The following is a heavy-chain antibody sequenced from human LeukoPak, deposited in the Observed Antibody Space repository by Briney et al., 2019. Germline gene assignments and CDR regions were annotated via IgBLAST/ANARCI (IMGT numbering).Heavy chain of an antibody. Sequence: GGSLRLSCAASGFTVNSNYMSWVRQAPGKGLEWISGIFGSGGSAHYADSVKGRFTISRDNSKNTVYLQLDSLRVEDTAVYYCGKTTVGYSSGRYPGWPVDYWGQGALVTVSS. CDR1: GFTVNSNY. D-gene: IGHD2-15*01. V-gene: IGHV3-23*01. CDR3: GKTTVGYSSGRYPGWPVDY. CDR2: IFGSGGSA. J-gene: IGHJ4*02.